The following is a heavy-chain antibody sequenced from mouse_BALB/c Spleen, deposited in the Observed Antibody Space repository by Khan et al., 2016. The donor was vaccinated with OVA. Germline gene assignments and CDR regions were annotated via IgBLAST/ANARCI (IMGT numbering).Heavy chain of an antibody. CDR1: GYTFTSYT. D-gene: IGHD2-14*01. J-gene: IGHJ3*01. CDR2: INPVSDYT. V-gene: IGHV1-4*01. Sequence: QVQLKASGAELTRPGASVKMSCKASGYTFTSYTMHWVKQRPGQGLDWIGYINPVSDYTNYNQNFKDKATLTADKSSSTAYMQLRSLTSEDSAVYYCAKEGAYYRSDGWFAYWGQGTLVTVST. CDR3: AKEGAYYRSDGWFAY.